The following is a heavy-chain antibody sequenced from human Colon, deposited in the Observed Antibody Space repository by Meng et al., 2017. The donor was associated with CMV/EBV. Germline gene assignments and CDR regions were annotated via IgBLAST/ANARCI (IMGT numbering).Heavy chain of an antibody. CDR3: ARDQGGGEGGTTEFLDP. D-gene: IGHD2-15*01. CDR2: ISYDGVDK. CDR1: EIRFDTHG. Sequence: GESLKISCVASEIRFDTHGMHWVRQAPGKGLEWVAIISYDGVDKFYADSVRGRFTISRDDSKNTLHLQMDGLTPGDTAMYYCARDQGGGEGGTTEFLDPWGQGTLVTVSS. J-gene: IGHJ5*02. V-gene: IGHV3-30*03.